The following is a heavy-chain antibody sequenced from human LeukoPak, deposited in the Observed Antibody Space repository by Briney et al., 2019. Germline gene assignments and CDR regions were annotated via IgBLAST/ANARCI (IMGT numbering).Heavy chain of an antibody. Sequence: GGSLRLPCAGSGFTFSSYAMHWVRQAPGKGLEYVSGISSNGGSTYHANSVKGRFSISRDNSKNTLYLQMGSLRPEDMAVYYCAREFCTNGVCYKRFDYWGQGTLVTVSS. CDR3: AREFCTNGVCYKRFDY. CDR2: ISSNGGST. D-gene: IGHD2-8*01. J-gene: IGHJ4*02. V-gene: IGHV3-64*01. CDR1: GFTFSSYA.